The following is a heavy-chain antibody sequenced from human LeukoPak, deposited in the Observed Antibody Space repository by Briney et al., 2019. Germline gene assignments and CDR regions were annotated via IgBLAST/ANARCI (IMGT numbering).Heavy chain of an antibody. J-gene: IGHJ6*02. V-gene: IGHV3-30-3*01. CDR2: ISYDGSNK. D-gene: IGHD5-18*01. CDR3: ARESSYGYYYYYYGMDV. Sequence: TGGSLRLSCAASGFTFSSYAMHWVRQAPGKGLEWVAVISYDGSNKYYADSVKGRFTISRDNAKNTLYLQMNSLRAEDTAVYYCARESSYGYYYYYYGMDVWGQGTTVTVSS. CDR1: GFTFSSYA.